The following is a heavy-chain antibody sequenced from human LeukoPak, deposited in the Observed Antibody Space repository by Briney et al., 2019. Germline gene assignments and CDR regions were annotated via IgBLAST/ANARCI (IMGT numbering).Heavy chain of an antibody. D-gene: IGHD3-22*01. V-gene: IGHV3-23*01. Sequence: GGSLRLSCAASGFTFTTYAMSWVRQAPGKGLEWVSAISGSGGSTYYADSVKGRSTISRDNSKNTLYLQMNSLRAEDTAVYYCAKAKSGYYDYFDYWGQGTLVTVSS. J-gene: IGHJ4*02. CDR1: GFTFTTYA. CDR3: AKAKSGYYDYFDY. CDR2: ISGSGGST.